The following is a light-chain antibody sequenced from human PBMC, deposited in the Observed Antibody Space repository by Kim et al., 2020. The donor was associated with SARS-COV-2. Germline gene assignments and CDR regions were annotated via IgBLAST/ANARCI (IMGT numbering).Light chain of an antibody. CDR1: SGSIASNY. V-gene: IGLV6-57*03. Sequence: KTVTIPCTRSSGSIASNYVQWYQQRPGSAPTTVIYEDNQRPSGVPDRFSGSIDSSSNSASLTISGLKTEDEADYYCQSYDSSNVVFGGGTQLTVL. J-gene: IGLJ2*01. CDR3: QSYDSSNVV. CDR2: EDN.